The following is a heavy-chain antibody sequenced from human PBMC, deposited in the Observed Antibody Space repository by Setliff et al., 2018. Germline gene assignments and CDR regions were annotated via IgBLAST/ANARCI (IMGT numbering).Heavy chain of an antibody. CDR3: ARGPSPTVTPSRLIYFYHMDV. V-gene: IGHV1-69*10. D-gene: IGHD4-17*01. Sequence: SVKVSCKPSGYGLLSYGLSWVRQAPGQGLEWMGAIIPVLGMTDYAQKFQGRLTITADQSTTTVYMELSSLRFDDTALYYCARGPSPTVTPSRLIYFYHMDVWGTGTTVTVSS. CDR1: GYGLLSYG. CDR2: IIPVLGMT. J-gene: IGHJ6*03.